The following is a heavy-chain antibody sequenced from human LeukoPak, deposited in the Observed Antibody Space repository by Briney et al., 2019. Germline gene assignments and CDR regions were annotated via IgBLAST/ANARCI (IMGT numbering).Heavy chain of an antibody. Sequence: PSETLSLTCTVSGGSISSYYWSWIRQPPGKGLEWIGYIYYSGSTNYNPSLKSRVTISVDTSKNQFSLKLSSVTAADTAVYYCARGTPFYGMDVWGQGTTVTVSS. CDR1: GGSISSYY. J-gene: IGHJ6*02. V-gene: IGHV4-59*01. CDR2: IYYSGST. CDR3: ARGTPFYGMDV.